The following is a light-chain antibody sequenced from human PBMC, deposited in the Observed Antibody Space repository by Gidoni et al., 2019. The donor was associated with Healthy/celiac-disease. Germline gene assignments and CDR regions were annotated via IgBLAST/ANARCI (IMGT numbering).Light chain of an antibody. CDR1: SSNIGSNT. Sequence: QSVLTQPPSASGTPGQRVTISCSGSSSNIGSNTVNWYQQLTGTAPKRLLYSTNQRTSWVPDRSSVSKSGTSASLAISGLQSEEEADYYCAAWDESLNGPVFGGGTKLTVL. V-gene: IGLV1-44*01. CDR3: AAWDESLNGPV. J-gene: IGLJ3*02. CDR2: STN.